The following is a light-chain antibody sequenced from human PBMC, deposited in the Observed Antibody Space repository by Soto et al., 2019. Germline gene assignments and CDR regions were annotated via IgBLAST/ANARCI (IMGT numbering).Light chain of an antibody. CDR2: DAS. J-gene: IGKJ4*01. Sequence: VVMTQSRATLSVSPGERATLYCRASQGIGSTLAWYQQKPGQTPKLLIYDASTRATGVPARFSGGGSGTEFTLTINSLQSEDFAVYYCQRYNRWPLSFGGGTKVDIK. CDR3: QRYNRWPLS. V-gene: IGKV3-15*01. CDR1: QGIGST.